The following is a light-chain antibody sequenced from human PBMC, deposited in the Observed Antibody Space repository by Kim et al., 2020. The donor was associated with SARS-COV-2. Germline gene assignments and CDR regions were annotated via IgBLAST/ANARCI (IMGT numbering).Light chain of an antibody. J-gene: IGKJ2*01. CDR1: QSVSRNY. CDR3: QQYGSSPYT. Sequence: LSPGERDTLSCRASQSVSRNYLAWYQQKPGQTPSLLIYGASNSATGIPDRFSGSGSGTDFTLTIGRLEPEDFAVYYCQQYGSSPYTFGQGTKLEI. CDR2: GAS. V-gene: IGKV3-20*01.